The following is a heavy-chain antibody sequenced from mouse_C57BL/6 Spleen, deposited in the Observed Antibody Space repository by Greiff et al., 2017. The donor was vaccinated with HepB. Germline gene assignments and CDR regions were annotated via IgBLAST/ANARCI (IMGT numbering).Heavy chain of an antibody. CDR1: GFTFSDYY. CDR3: AREGDYDDAMDY. J-gene: IGHJ4*01. D-gene: IGHD2-4*01. CDR2: INYDGSST. V-gene: IGHV5-16*01. Sequence: EVQRVESAGGLVQPGSSMKLSCTASGFTFSDYYMAWVRQVPEKGLEWVANINYDGSSTYYLDSLKSRFIISRDNAKNILYLQMSSLKSEDTATYYCAREGDYDDAMDYWGQGTSVTVSS.